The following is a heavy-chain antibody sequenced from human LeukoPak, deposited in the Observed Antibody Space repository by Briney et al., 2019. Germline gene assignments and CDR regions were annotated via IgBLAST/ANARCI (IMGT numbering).Heavy chain of an antibody. CDR2: ITSSGAYI. J-gene: IGHJ5*02. CDR3: ARDMGGYCSGSTCYSGWIDP. Sequence: GGSLRLSCAASGFTFSSYSMNWVRQGPGMGLEWVSSITSSGAYIYYADSVRGRFTISRDNAKNSLYLQMYSLRAEDTAVYYCARDMGGYCSGSTCYSGWIDPWGQGTPVTVSS. CDR1: GFTFSSYS. V-gene: IGHV3-21*01. D-gene: IGHD2-15*01.